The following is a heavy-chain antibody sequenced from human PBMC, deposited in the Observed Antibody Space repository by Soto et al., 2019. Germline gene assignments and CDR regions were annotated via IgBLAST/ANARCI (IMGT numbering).Heavy chain of an antibody. D-gene: IGHD6-13*01. J-gene: IGHJ3*02. CDR1: GFTFSSYA. V-gene: IGHV3-30-3*01. CDR3: ARDLQQLVIFHAFDI. Sequence: GGSLRLSCAASGFTFSSYAMHWVRQAPGKGLEWVAVISYDGSNKYYADSVKGRFTISRDNSKNTLYLQMNSLRAEDTAVYYCARDLQQLVIFHAFDIWGQGTMVTVSS. CDR2: ISYDGSNK.